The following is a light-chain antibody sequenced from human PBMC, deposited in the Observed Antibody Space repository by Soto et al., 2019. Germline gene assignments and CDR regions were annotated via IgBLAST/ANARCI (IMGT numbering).Light chain of an antibody. Sequence: QSVLTQPASVSGSPGQSITISCTGTSRDVGGYNYVSWYQQHPAKAPKLMIYEVSNRPSGVSSRFSGSKSGNTASLTISGLQAEDEADYYCSSYTSTSTLWVFGGGTKLTVL. CDR3: SSYTSTSTLWV. V-gene: IGLV2-14*01. J-gene: IGLJ3*02. CDR1: SRDVGGYNY. CDR2: EVS.